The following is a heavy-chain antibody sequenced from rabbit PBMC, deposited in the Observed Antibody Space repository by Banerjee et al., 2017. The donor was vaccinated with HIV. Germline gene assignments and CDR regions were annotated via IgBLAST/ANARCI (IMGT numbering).Heavy chain of an antibody. CDR1: GFSFSSGYW. D-gene: IGHD2-1*01. Sequence: QEQLEESGGDLVKPEGSLTLTCTASGFSFSSGYWICWVRQAPGKGLEWFACIYTSSSNTWYTSWAKGRFTISKTSSTTVNLKMTSLTAADTATYFCAKDRDLTLDLWGQGTLVTVS. CDR2: IYTSSSNT. V-gene: IGHV1S45*01. CDR3: AKDRDLTLDL. J-gene: IGHJ3*01.